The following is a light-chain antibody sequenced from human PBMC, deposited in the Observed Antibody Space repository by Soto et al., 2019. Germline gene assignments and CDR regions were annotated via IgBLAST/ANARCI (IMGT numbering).Light chain of an antibody. CDR2: GAS. Sequence: EIVLTQSPGTLSLSRGEGATLSCRASQSVSSSYLAWYQQKPGQAPRLLIYGASSRATGIPDRFSGSGSGTDFTLTISRLEPEDFAVYYCQQYGSSPPTFGQGTKVDIK. CDR3: QQYGSSPPT. CDR1: QSVSSSY. J-gene: IGKJ1*01. V-gene: IGKV3-20*01.